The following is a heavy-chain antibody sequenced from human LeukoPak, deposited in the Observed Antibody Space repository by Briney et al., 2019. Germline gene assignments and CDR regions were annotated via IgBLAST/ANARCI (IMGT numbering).Heavy chain of an antibody. CDR3: ARALMPRTYFDY. J-gene: IGHJ4*02. V-gene: IGHV4-61*01. CDR2: IYYSGST. CDR1: GGSVSRGSYY. D-gene: IGHD2-2*01. Sequence: PSETLSLTCTVSGGSVSRGSYYWSWIRQPPGKGLEWIGYIYYSGSTNYNPSLKSRVTISVDTSKNQFSLKLSSVTAADTAVYYCARALMPRTYFDYWGQGTLVTVSS.